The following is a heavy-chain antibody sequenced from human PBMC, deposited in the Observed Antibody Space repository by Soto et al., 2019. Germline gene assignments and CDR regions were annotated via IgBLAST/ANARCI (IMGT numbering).Heavy chain of an antibody. Sequence: QVQLQESGPGLVKTSETLSLTCTVSGGSISSTNYYWGWIRQPPGKGLEWLGSIYYTGTTFYNPSLNSRVTLSADTSKNQFSLKVTSVTAADTAVYYCARHDFYGSGSYYRKGFYYYFGLDVWGQGTTVTVSS. J-gene: IGHJ6*02. CDR2: IYYTGTT. CDR3: ARHDFYGSGSYYRKGFYYYFGLDV. CDR1: GGSISSTNYY. V-gene: IGHV4-39*01. D-gene: IGHD3-10*01.